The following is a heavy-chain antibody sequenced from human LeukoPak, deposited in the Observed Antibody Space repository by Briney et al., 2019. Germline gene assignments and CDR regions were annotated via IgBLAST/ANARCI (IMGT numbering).Heavy chain of an antibody. CDR2: IYYSGST. J-gene: IGHJ4*02. V-gene: IGHV4-39*01. Sequence: SETLSLTCTVSGGSISSSSYYWGWIRQPPGKGLEWIGSIYYSGSTYYNPSLKSRVTISVDTSKNQFSLKLTSVTAADTAVYYCARMWSSGYGNYWGQGTLVTVSS. CDR3: ARMWSSGYGNY. CDR1: GGSISSSSYY. D-gene: IGHD3-22*01.